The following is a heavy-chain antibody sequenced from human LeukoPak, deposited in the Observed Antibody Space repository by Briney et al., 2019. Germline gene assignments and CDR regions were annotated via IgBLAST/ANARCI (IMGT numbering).Heavy chain of an antibody. CDR3: ARDPSINAYYYDSSGYYPLFDY. J-gene: IGHJ4*02. V-gene: IGHV3-74*01. CDR2: INSDASRT. CDR1: GFTFSSSW. D-gene: IGHD3-22*01. Sequence: RPGGSLRLSCAASGFTFSSSWMHWVRQAPGRGLVWVSRINSDASRTSYADSVKGRFTISRDNAKNSLYLQMNSLRAEDTAVYYCARDPSINAYYYDSSGYYPLFDYWGQGTLVTVSS.